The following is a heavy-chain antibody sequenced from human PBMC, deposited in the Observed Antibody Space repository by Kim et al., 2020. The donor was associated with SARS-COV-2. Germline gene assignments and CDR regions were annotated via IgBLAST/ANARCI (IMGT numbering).Heavy chain of an antibody. CDR2: ISYDGSNT. V-gene: IGHV3-30*02. Sequence: GGSLRLSCAASGFSFSTYGMHWVRQAPGEGLEWVTFISYDGSNTIYTDSVKGRFTISRDNSQNTLYLQMNSLRIEDTAVYYCAKVSYAGNSGWFDPWGQGTPVTVSS. D-gene: IGHD6-13*01. CDR1: GFSFSTYG. CDR3: AKVSYAGNSGWFDP. J-gene: IGHJ5*02.